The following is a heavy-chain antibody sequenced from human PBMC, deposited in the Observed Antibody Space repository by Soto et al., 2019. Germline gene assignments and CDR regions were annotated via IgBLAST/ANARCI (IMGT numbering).Heavy chain of an antibody. J-gene: IGHJ5*02. CDR3: ARGRSIYGSGFYGFDP. Sequence: QVQLQQWGAGLLKPSETLSLTCAVYGGSFSGYYWSWIRQPPGKGLEWIGEINHSGSTNYNPSLKSRVTISVDTSKNQFSLKLSSVTAADTAGYYCARGRSIYGSGFYGFDPGGQGTLVTVSS. CDR2: INHSGST. D-gene: IGHD3-10*01. V-gene: IGHV4-34*01. CDR1: GGSFSGYY.